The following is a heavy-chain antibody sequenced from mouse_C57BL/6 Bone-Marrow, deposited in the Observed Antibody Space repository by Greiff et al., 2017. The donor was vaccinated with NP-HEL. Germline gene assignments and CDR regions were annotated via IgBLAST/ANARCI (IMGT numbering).Heavy chain of an antibody. CDR3: ARLSYYYYGRAWFAY. CDR2: IYPRDGST. D-gene: IGHD1-1*01. Sequence: VQRVESGPELVKPGASVKLSCKASGYTFTSYDINWVKQRPGQGLEWIGWIYPRDGSTKYNEKFKGKATLTVDTSSSTAYMELHSLTSEDSAVYFCARLSYYYYGRAWFAYWGQGTLVTVSA. V-gene: IGHV1-85*01. CDR1: GYTFTSYD. J-gene: IGHJ3*01.